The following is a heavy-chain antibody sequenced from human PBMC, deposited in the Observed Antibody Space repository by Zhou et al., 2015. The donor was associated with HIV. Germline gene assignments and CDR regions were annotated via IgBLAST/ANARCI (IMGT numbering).Heavy chain of an antibody. V-gene: IGHV1-18*01. D-gene: IGHD2-15*01. J-gene: IGHJ4*02. CDR2: ISAYNGNT. CDR3: ARVLPYCSGGSCYSGWYFDY. CDR1: GGTFSSYA. Sequence: QVQLVQSGAEVKKPGSSVKVSCKASGGTFSSYAISWVRQAPGQGLEWMGWISAYNGNTNYAQKLQGRVTMTTDTSTSTAYMELRSLRSDDTAVYYCARVLPYCSGGSCYSGWYFDYWGQGTLVTVSS.